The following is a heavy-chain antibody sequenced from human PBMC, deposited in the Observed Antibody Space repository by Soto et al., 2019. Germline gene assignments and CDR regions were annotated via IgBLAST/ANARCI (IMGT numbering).Heavy chain of an antibody. CDR2: IDWDDDK. D-gene: IGHD3-22*01. Sequence: SGPTLVNPTQTLTLTCTFSGFSLSTSGMCVSWIRQPPGKALEWLALIDWDDDKYYSTSLKTRLTISKDTSKNQVVLTMTNMDPVDIATYYSARIRGAYGSSGYYSPNNYYYYYGMDVWGEGTTVTVSS. CDR3: ARIRGAYGSSGYYSPNNYYYYYGMDV. CDR1: GFSLSTSGMC. V-gene: IGHV2-70*01. J-gene: IGHJ6*04.